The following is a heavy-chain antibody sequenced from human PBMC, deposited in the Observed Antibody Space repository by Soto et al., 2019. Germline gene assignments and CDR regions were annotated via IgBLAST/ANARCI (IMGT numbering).Heavy chain of an antibody. Sequence: QVQLQESGPGLVKPSGTLSLTCAVSSGSIDTTNGWSWVRQPPGKRLEWIGVIVHSGNTYYNPSLARRVTISVETSKNPFSLNLRSVTAAATAVYYCASRTWGMHVWGQGTTVTVSS. V-gene: IGHV4-4*02. D-gene: IGHD2-8*01. CDR2: IVHSGNT. CDR3: ASRTWGMHV. CDR1: SGSIDTTNG. J-gene: IGHJ6*02.